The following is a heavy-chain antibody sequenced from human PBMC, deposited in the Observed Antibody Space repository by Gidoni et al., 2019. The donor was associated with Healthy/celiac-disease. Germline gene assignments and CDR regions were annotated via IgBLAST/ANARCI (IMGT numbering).Heavy chain of an antibody. CDR2: ISSSGSTI. CDR1: GFTFSSYE. Sequence: EVQLVKSGGGLVQPGGSVRVSCAASGFTFSSYERTWVRPAPGKWRGLFSYISSSGSTIYYADSVQGRFTISRHNAKTSLYLQMNSLRAEDTAVYYCARARARDITGTTYLPMPFDYWGQGTLVTVSS. D-gene: IGHD1-7*01. V-gene: IGHV3-48*03. J-gene: IGHJ4*02. CDR3: ARARARDITGTTYLPMPFDY.